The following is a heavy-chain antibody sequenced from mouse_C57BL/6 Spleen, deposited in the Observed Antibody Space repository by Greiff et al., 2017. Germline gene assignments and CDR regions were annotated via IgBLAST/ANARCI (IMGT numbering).Heavy chain of an antibody. CDR3: ARSGNYVGYYFDY. CDR1: GYAFSSYW. V-gene: IGHV1-80*01. CDR2: IYPGDGDT. J-gene: IGHJ2*01. Sequence: VQLQQSGAELVKPGASVKISCKASGYAFSSYWMNWVKQRHGKGLEWIGQIYPGDGDTNYNGKFKGKATLTADKSSSTAYMQLSSLTSEDSAVYFCARSGNYVGYYFDYWGQGTTRTVSS. D-gene: IGHD2-1*01.